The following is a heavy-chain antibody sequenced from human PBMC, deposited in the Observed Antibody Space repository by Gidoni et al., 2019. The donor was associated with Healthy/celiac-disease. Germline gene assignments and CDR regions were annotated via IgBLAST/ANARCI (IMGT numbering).Heavy chain of an antibody. D-gene: IGHD3-10*01. Sequence: EVQLLESGGGLIQPGGSLSLSCAASGFTVISNYMSWVRQAPGKGLEWVSVIYSGGSTYYADAVKGRFTISRDNSKNTLYLQMNSLRAEDTAVYYCASAMVRGVRAFDDWGQGTLVTGSS. J-gene: IGHJ4*02. CDR3: ASAMVRGVRAFDD. V-gene: IGHV3-53*01. CDR2: IYSGGST. CDR1: GFTVISNY.